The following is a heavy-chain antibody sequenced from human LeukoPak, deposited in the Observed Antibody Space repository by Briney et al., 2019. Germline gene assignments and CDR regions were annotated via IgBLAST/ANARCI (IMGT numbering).Heavy chain of an antibody. CDR3: AKDPYGDYGGD. CDR2: ISSSGSTI. J-gene: IGHJ4*02. D-gene: IGHD4-17*01. Sequence: GGSLRLSCAASGFIVSTYYMSWVRQAPGKGLEWVSYISSSGSTIYYADSVKGRFTISRDNSKNTLYLQMNSLRAENTAVYYCAKDPYGDYGGDWGQGTLVTVSS. V-gene: IGHV3-11*04. CDR1: GFIVSTYY.